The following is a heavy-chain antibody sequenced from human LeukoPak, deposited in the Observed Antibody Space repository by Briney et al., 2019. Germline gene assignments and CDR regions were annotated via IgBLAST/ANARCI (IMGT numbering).Heavy chain of an antibody. D-gene: IGHD2-15*01. CDR3: ARDRWPDAFDI. J-gene: IGHJ3*02. CDR1: GFAVNSNY. V-gene: IGHV3-53*01. Sequence: PGGSLRLSCAASGFAVNSNYMSWVRQAPGRGLEWVSIIYSGSSTYYADSVKGRFTISRDGSKNAIYLQMNSLRAGDTAMYYCARDRWPDAFDIWGQGTMVTVSS. CDR2: IYSGSST.